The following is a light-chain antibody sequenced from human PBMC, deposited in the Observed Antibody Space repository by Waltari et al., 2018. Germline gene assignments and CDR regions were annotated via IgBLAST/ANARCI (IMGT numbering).Light chain of an antibody. Sequence: DIQMTQSPSSLSASLGDRVTITCRASHSISSYLNWYQPKPGKAPKLLIYAASSLQSGVPSRFSGSGSGTDFTLTFSSLQPEDSATYYCQQSYSTPYTFGQGTKLEIK. V-gene: IGKV1-39*01. CDR2: AAS. CDR1: HSISSY. J-gene: IGKJ2*01. CDR3: QQSYSTPYT.